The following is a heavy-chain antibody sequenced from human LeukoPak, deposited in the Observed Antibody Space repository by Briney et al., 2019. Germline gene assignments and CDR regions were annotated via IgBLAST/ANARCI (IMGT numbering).Heavy chain of an antibody. CDR2: IYSDNT. CDR1: GFTVSSNS. Sequence: GGSLRLSCTVSGFTVSSNSMSWVRQAPGKGLEWVSFIYSDNTHDSDSVKCRFTISRDNSKNTLYLQMNSLRAEDTAVCYCARRAGAYSHPYDYWGQGTLVTVSS. J-gene: IGHJ4*02. D-gene: IGHD4/OR15-4a*01. V-gene: IGHV3-53*01. CDR3: ARRAGAYSHPYDY.